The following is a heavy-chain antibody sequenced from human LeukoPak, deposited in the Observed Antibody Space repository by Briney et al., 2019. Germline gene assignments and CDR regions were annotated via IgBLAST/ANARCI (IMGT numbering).Heavy chain of an antibody. CDR3: ARSSLTGGWFDP. D-gene: IGHD7-27*01. CDR2: IIDTGST. J-gene: IGHJ5*02. Sequence: LETLSLTCSVSGDSIRTYYWSWIRQPPGKGLEWIGYIIDTGSTNYKSSLKTRLTMSVDVSKNQISLKLSSVTAADTAVYYCARSSLTGGWFDPWGQGTLVTVSS. CDR1: GDSIRTYY. V-gene: IGHV4-59*01.